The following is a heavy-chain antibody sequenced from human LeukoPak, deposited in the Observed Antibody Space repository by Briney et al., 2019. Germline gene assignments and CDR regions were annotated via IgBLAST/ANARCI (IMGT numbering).Heavy chain of an antibody. J-gene: IGHJ4*02. D-gene: IGHD3-16*01. CDR2: IYSSGRA. V-gene: IGHV4-59*01. CDR3: ARHLSRGGHFDY. Sequence: PSETLSLTCNVSGGSISGYYWSWTRQPPGQGLEWIGFIYSSGRADYNPALKSRVIISVDTSKHQFSLQLRSVTPADTAVYYCARHLSRGGHFDYWGQGTLVTVSS. CDR1: GGSISGYY.